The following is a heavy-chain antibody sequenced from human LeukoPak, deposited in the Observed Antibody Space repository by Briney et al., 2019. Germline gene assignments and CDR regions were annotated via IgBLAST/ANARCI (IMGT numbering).Heavy chain of an antibody. CDR2: ISAYNGRT. V-gene: IGHV1-18*01. Sequence: GASVKVSCKASGYTFTNYYITWVRQAPGQGLEWGGWISAYNGRTNYAQKFQGRVTMTIDTSTTTAYMDLRSLTSDDTAMYYCTKGGAMVATIYYWGQGTLVTVSS. J-gene: IGHJ4*02. CDR1: GYTFTNYY. D-gene: IGHD5-12*01. CDR3: TKGGAMVATIYY.